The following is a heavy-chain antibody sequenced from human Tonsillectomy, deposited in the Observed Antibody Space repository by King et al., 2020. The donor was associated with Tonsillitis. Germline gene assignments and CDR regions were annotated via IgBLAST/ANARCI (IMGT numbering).Heavy chain of an antibody. CDR3: ARHIVDLTHFDN. J-gene: IGHJ4*02. V-gene: IGHV4-59*08. Sequence: VQLQESGPGLVKPSETLSLTCTVSGGSVSNYYWIWIRQPPGKGLEWIGYIYHSGSTKYNPSLRSRVPISLDTSKNQFSLNLSSVPAADTAVYYCARHIVDLTHFDNWGQGTLVTVSS. CDR1: GGSVSNYY. D-gene: IGHD3-22*01. CDR2: IYHSGST.